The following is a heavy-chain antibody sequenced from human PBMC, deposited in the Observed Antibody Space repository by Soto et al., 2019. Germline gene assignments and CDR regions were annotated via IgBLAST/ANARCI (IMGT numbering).Heavy chain of an antibody. CDR1: GGTFSSYA. CDR3: ARDRGSGADAYYYCGMDV. Sequence: QVQLVQSGAEVKKPGSSVKVSCKASGGTFSSYAISWVRQAPGQGLEWMGGIIPIFGTANYAQKFQGRVTSTADESTSTSYMELSILTSEDTAVYSSARDRGSGADAYYYCGMDVWGQGTPVTVSS. CDR2: IIPIFGTA. V-gene: IGHV1-69*12. J-gene: IGHJ6*02. D-gene: IGHD6-19*01.